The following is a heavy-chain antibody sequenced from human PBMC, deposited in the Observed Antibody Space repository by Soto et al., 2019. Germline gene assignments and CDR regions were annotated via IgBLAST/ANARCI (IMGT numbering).Heavy chain of an antibody. CDR2: ISSSSSTI. D-gene: IGHD6-19*01. CDR1: GFTFSSYS. J-gene: IGHJ6*03. Sequence: GGSLRLSCAASGFTFSSYSMNWVRQAPGKGLEWVSYISSSSSTIYYADSVKGRFTISRDNAKNSLYLQMNSLRAEDTAVYYCARDETGSSGWSGYYYMDVWGKGTTVTVSS. V-gene: IGHV3-48*01. CDR3: ARDETGSSGWSGYYYMDV.